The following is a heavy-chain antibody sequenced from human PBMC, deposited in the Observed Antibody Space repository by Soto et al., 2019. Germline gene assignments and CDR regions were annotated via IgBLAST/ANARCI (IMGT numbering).Heavy chain of an antibody. V-gene: IGHV3-9*01. CDR1: GFTFDDYA. Sequence: GGSLRLSCAASGFTFDDYAMHWVRQAPGKGLEWVSGISWNSGSIGYADSVKGRFTISRDNAKNSLYLQMNSLRAEDTALYYCAKSRSRHDFWSEIYYYYYMDVWGKGTTVTVSS. CDR2: ISWNSGSI. J-gene: IGHJ6*03. CDR3: AKSRSRHDFWSEIYYYYYMDV. D-gene: IGHD3-3*01.